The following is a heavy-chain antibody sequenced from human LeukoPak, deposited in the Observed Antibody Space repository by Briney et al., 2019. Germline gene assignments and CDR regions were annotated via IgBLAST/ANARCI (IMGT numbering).Heavy chain of an antibody. CDR2: INPNSGGT. Sequence: ASVKVSCKASGYTFTGYYMHWVRQAPGQGLEWMGWINPNSGGTSYAQKFQGRVTMTRDTSISTAYMELSRLRSDDTAVYYCARTSGGGYDIDYWGQGTLVTVSS. CDR1: GYTFTGYY. J-gene: IGHJ4*02. D-gene: IGHD5-12*01. V-gene: IGHV1-2*02. CDR3: ARTSGGGYDIDY.